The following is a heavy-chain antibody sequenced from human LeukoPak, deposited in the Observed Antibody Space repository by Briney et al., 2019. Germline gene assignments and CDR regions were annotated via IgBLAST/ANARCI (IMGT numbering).Heavy chain of an antibody. CDR2: ISYDGSNK. Sequence: GGSLRLSCAASGFTFSSYGTHWVRQAPGKGLEWVAVISYDGSNKYYADSVKGRFTISRDNSKNTLYLQMNSLRAEDTAVYYCAKVAWTSYGDYLHFDYWGQGTLVTVSS. CDR1: GFTFSSYG. D-gene: IGHD4-17*01. CDR3: AKVAWTSYGDYLHFDY. J-gene: IGHJ4*02. V-gene: IGHV3-30*18.